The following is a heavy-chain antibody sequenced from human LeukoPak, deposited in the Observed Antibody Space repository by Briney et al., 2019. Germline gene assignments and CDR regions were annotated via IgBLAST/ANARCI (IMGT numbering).Heavy chain of an antibody. V-gene: IGHV3-72*01. Sequence: PGGSLRLSCAASGFTFTNHYMDWVRQAPGMGLEWIARTKNRPNAHTTSYAASVRGRFTVSRDNSNNLLYLQMSRLKSDDPAVYYCGRDTSTAIDYWGRGTLVTVSS. J-gene: IGHJ4*02. D-gene: IGHD5-18*01. CDR3: GRDTSTAIDY. CDR1: GFTFTNHY. CDR2: TKNRPNAHTT.